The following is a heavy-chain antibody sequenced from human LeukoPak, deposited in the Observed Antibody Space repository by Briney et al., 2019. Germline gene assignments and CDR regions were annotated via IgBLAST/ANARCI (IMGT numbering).Heavy chain of an antibody. J-gene: IGHJ4*02. CDR1: GGSISSGDYY. Sequence: PSETLSLTCTVSGGSISSGDYYWSWIRQPPGKGLEWIGYIYYSGSTYYNPSLKSRVTISVDTSKNQFSLKLSSVTAADTAVYYCAREGHLRGFGYWGQGTLVTVSS. CDR2: IYYSGST. V-gene: IGHV4-30-4*01. D-gene: IGHD3-10*01. CDR3: AREGHLRGFGY.